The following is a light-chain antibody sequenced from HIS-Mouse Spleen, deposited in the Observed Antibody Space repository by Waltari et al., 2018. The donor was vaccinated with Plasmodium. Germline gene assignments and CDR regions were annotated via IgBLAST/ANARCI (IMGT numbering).Light chain of an antibody. CDR1: KLGDKY. Sequence: SSELTQPPPVSVSPAQTASITCSGDKLGDKYACWYQQKPGQYPVLVIYQDSKRPSGIPERFSGSNSGNTATLTISGTQAMDEADYYCQAWDSSTVVFGGGTKLTVL. CDR2: QDS. J-gene: IGLJ2*01. V-gene: IGLV3-1*01. CDR3: QAWDSSTVV.